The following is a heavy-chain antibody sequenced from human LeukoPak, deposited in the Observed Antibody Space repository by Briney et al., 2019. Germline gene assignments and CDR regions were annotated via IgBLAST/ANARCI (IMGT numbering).Heavy chain of an antibody. V-gene: IGHV4-39*01. CDR1: GGSISSSSYY. J-gene: IGHJ4*02. D-gene: IGHD3-3*01. CDR2: IYYSGST. CDR3: ARKYDFWSGYYDY. Sequence: SETLSLTCTVSGGSISSSSYYWGWIRQPPGKGLEWIGSIYYSGSTYYNPSLKSRVTISVDTSKNQFSLKLSSVAAADTAVYYCARKYDFWSGYYDYWGQGTLVTVSS.